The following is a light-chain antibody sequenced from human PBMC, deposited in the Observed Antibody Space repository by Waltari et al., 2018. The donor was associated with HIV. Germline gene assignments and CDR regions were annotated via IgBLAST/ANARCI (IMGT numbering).Light chain of an antibody. CDR1: QSISNW. J-gene: IGKJ5*01. CDR3: QQYNRYPIT. CDR2: QAS. V-gene: IGKV1-5*03. Sequence: DIQMTQSPSTLSASVGDRVSITCRSSQSISNWLAWYQQKPGKVPRLLIYQASTLDNGVPSRFSGSGSETEFTLTISSLQPDDSATYYCQQYNRYPITFGQGARLEI.